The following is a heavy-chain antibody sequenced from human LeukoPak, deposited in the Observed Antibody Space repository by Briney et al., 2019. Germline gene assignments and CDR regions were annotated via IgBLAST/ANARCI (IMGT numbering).Heavy chain of an antibody. CDR1: GGSISSSSYY. CDR3: ARRGAYYYDSSGYYWVY. Sequence: PSETLSLTCTVSGGSISSSSYYWGWIRQPPGKGLEWIGSIYYSGSTYYNPSLKSRVTISVDTSKNQFSLKLSSVTAADTAVYYCARRGAYYYDSSGYYWVYWGQATLVTVSS. V-gene: IGHV4-39*01. J-gene: IGHJ4*02. D-gene: IGHD3-22*01. CDR2: IYYSGST.